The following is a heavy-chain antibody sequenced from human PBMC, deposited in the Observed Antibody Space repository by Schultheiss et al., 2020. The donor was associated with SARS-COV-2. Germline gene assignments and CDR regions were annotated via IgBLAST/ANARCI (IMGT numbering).Heavy chain of an antibody. CDR3: AKDRMGDKYFFDY. CDR2: ISASGGNT. Sequence: GGSLRLSCAASGFTFSSYAMSWVRQAPGKGQEWVSGISASGGNTYYAGSVKGRFTISRDNSKNTLYLQMNSLRAEDTAVYSCAKDRMGDKYFFDYWGQGTLVTVSS. J-gene: IGHJ4*02. CDR1: GFTFSSYA. V-gene: IGHV3-23*01. D-gene: IGHD2-21*02.